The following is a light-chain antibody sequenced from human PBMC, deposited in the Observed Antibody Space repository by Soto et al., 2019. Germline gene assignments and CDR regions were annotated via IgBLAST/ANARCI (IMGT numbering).Light chain of an antibody. CDR3: QQSYSKPFT. CDR2: TAS. CDR1: QSISTY. J-gene: IGKJ4*01. Sequence: DIQMTQSPSSLSASEGDRVIITCRASQSISTYLNWYQQKPGRAPKLLIYTASSLRSGVPSRFSGSGSGTDFTLTINNLQPEDFATYSCQQSYSKPFTFGGGTKVEVK. V-gene: IGKV1-39*01.